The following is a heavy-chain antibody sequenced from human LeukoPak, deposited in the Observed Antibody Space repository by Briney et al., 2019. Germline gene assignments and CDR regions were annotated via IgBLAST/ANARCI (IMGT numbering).Heavy chain of an antibody. J-gene: IGHJ6*02. CDR1: GFAFHNYA. CDR2: INWNSDTK. V-gene: IGHV3-9*01. CDR3: AKDTGGNGAYFYAMDV. Sequence: LTGRSLRLSCVGSGFAFHNYAMHWVRRPPGKGLEWVSAINWNSDTKAYADSVKGRFTISRDRARNSLYLQMDSLRPEDTALYYCAKDTGGNGAYFYAMDVWGQGTLVTVSS. D-gene: IGHD4-23*01.